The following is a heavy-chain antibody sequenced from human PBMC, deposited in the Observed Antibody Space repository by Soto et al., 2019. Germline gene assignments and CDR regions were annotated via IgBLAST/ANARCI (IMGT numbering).Heavy chain of an antibody. J-gene: IGHJ4*02. V-gene: IGHV3-33*08. D-gene: IGHD2-15*01. CDR3: ARDGYCSGGSCYSVPVFDY. CDR2: IWYDGSNK. CDR1: GFTFSSYG. Sequence: GGSLRLSCSASGFTFSSYGMHWVRQAPGKGLEWVAVIWYDGSNKYYADSVKGRFTISRDNSKNTLYLQMNSLRAEDTAVYYCARDGYCSGGSCYSVPVFDYWGQGTLVTVSS.